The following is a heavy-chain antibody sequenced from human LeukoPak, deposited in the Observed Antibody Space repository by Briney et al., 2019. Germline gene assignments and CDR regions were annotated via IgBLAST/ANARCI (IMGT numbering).Heavy chain of an antibody. V-gene: IGHV3-21*01. D-gene: IGHD5-12*01. CDR3: ARGPYSGYYGDYYYYYMDV. Sequence: GGSLRLSCEASGFTFSGYNMNWVRQAPGKRLEWVSSITSSSSYVFYADSVKGRFTISRDNAKNSLYLQMNSLRAEDTAVYYCARGPYSGYYGDYYYYYMDVWGKGATVTISS. CDR1: GFTFSGYN. J-gene: IGHJ6*03. CDR2: ITSSSSYV.